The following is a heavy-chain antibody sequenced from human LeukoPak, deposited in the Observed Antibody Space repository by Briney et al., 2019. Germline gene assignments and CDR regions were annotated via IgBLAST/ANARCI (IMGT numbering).Heavy chain of an antibody. V-gene: IGHV1-24*01. J-gene: IGHJ3*02. Sequence: ASVKVSCKVSGSTLTELSMHWVRQAPGEGLEWMGGFDPEDGEPIYAQKFQGRVTMTTDTSTSTAYMELRSLRSDDTAVYYCARVWYYTSLSWGFDIWGQGTTVTVSS. CDR2: FDPEDGEP. CDR1: GSTLTELS. CDR3: ARVWYYTSLSWGFDI. D-gene: IGHD6-6*01.